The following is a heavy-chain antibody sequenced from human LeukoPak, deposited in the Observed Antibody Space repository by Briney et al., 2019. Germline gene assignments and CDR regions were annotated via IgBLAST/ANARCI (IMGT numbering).Heavy chain of an antibody. Sequence: SETLSLTCTVSGGSISNYFGSWIRQPPGKGLEWIGYIYDSGSTNYNPSLKSRVTISVDTSKNQFSLRLTSVTAADTAVYYCARGQWLVLGYWYFDLWGRGTLVTVSS. J-gene: IGHJ2*01. CDR2: IYDSGST. V-gene: IGHV4-59*01. CDR3: ARGQWLVLGYWYFDL. CDR1: GGSISNYF. D-gene: IGHD6-19*01.